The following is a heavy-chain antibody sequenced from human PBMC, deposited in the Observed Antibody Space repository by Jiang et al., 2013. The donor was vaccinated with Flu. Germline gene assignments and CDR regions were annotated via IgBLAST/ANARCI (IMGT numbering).Heavy chain of an antibody. CDR2: INAGNGNT. Sequence: SGAEVKKPGASVKISCKASGYTLSSNAMDWVRQAPGQGLEWMGWINAGNGNTKYSQKFQGRVSITRDTSASTVYMELTSLRSEDTAVYYCARDAGIKYGGAYYPRYYFDYWAREPWSPSPQ. D-gene: IGHD2-21*01. CDR3: ARDAGIKYGGAYYPRYYFDY. V-gene: IGHV1-3*01. CDR1: GYTLSSNA. J-gene: IGHJ4*02.